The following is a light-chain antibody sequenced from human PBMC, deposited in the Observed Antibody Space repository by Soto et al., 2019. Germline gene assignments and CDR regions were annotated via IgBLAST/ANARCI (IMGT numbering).Light chain of an antibody. Sequence: DIQLTQSPSFLSASVGDRVTITCRASQGISSYLAWYQQKPGKAPKLLIYDASTLQSGVPSRFSGSGSATEFPLTISSLQPEDFATYYCQHLNSFPFFGPGTKVDIK. V-gene: IGKV1-9*01. CDR3: QHLNSFPF. J-gene: IGKJ3*01. CDR2: DAS. CDR1: QGISSY.